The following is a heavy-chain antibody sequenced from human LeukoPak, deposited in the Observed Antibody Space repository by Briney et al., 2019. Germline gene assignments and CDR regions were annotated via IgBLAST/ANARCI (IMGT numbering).Heavy chain of an antibody. J-gene: IGHJ4*02. V-gene: IGHV4-59*08. Sequence: SETLSLTCTVSGGSNSSYYWSWIRQPPGKGLEWIGYIYYSGSTNYNPSLKSRVTISVDTSKNQFSLKLSSVTAADTAVYYCASRIIVGAGYYFDYWGQGTLVTVSS. D-gene: IGHD1-26*01. CDR2: IYYSGST. CDR3: ASRIIVGAGYYFDY. CDR1: GGSNSSYY.